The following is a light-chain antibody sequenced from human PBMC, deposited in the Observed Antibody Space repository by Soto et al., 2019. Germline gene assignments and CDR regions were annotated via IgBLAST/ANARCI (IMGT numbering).Light chain of an antibody. Sequence: QSVLTQPRSVSGSPGQSVTISCTGTSSDVGKYNYVSWYQQHPGKAPKLIIYDVSRRPSGVHDRFSGSKSGNTASLTISGLRADDEADYYCCSYAGSFTYGFGTGTKVTVL. CDR2: DVS. V-gene: IGLV2-11*01. CDR3: CSYAGSFTYG. J-gene: IGLJ1*01. CDR1: SSDVGKYNY.